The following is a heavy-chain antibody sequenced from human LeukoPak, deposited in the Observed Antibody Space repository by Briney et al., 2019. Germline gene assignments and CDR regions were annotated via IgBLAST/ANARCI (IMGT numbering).Heavy chain of an antibody. Sequence: ASVKVSCKASGYTFTSYGISWVRQAPGQGLEWMGWISAYNGNTNYAQKLQGRVTMTTDKSTSTAYMELRSLRSDDTAVYYCARDGQYSSSSIITYYYYYGMDVWGQGTTVTVSS. CDR2: ISAYNGNT. V-gene: IGHV1-18*01. D-gene: IGHD6-13*01. CDR1: GYTFTSYG. J-gene: IGHJ6*02. CDR3: ARDGQYSSSSIITYYYYYGMDV.